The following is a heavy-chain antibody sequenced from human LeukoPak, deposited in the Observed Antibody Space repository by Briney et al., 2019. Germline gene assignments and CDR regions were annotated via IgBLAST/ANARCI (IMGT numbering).Heavy chain of an antibody. CDR3: ARSRLPMVFDY. J-gene: IGHJ4*02. CDR2: INHSGST. Sequence: SETLSLTCAVYGGSFSDYYWSWIRQPPGKGLEWIGEINHSGSTNYNPSLKSRVTISVDTSKNQFSLKLSSVTAADTAVYYCARSRLPMVFDYWGQGTLVTVSS. D-gene: IGHD3-10*01. CDR1: GGSFSDYY. V-gene: IGHV4-34*01.